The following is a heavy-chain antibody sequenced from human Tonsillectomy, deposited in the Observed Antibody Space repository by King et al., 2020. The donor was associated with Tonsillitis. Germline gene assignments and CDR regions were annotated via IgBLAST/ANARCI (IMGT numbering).Heavy chain of an antibody. CDR2: ISYDGSNK. V-gene: IGHV3-30-3*01. J-gene: IGHJ4*02. D-gene: IGHD3-22*01. CDR1: GFTFSSYA. Sequence: VQLVQSGGGVVQPGRSLRLSCAASGFTFSSYAMHWVRQAPGKGLEWVAVISYDGSNKYYADSVKGRFTISRDNSKNTLYLQMNSLRAEDTAVYYCARDRYYYDSSGYYYFDYWGQGTLVTVSS. CDR3: ARDRYYYDSSGYYYFDY.